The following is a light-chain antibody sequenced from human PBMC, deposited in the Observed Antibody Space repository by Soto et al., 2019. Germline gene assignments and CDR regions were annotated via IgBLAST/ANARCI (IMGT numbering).Light chain of an antibody. CDR1: SSDIGDYNY. J-gene: IGLJ1*01. Sequence: QSVLTQPASVSGSPGQSITISCTGTSSDIGDYNYVSWFQHHPVKAPKLLIFEVSYRPSGVSNRFSGSKSGNTASLTISGLQAEDEADYYCTSYTNTDTLYVFGTGTKVTVL. V-gene: IGLV2-14*01. CDR3: TSYTNTDTLYV. CDR2: EVS.